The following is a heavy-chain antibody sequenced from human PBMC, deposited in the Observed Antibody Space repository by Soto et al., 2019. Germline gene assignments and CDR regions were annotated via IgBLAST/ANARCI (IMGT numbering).Heavy chain of an antibody. J-gene: IGHJ5*02. CDR3: ASHDPGARFDP. D-gene: IGHD1-1*01. CDR1: RYIFTAYV. CDR2: INPNNGAT. Sequence: QVQLVQSGAEVKKPGASVKVSCKAPRYIFTAYVMHWVRQAPGQGLEWMGWINPNNGATHYGLSFQGRVTMTRDTSISTAYMELSSLRSDDTAGYYCASHDPGARFDPWGQGTLVIVSS. V-gene: IGHV1-2*02.